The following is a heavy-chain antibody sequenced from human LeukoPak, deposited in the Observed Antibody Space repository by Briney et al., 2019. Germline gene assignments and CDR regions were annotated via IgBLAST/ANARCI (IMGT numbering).Heavy chain of an antibody. D-gene: IGHD6-13*01. V-gene: IGHV3-23*01. Sequence: GGSLRLSCAASGFTFNNYAMSWVRQAPGKGLEWVSTVSGSGGSTYYADSVKGRFIVSRDNSKNTLYLQMNSLRAEDTAVYYCARQTQHLVQSPFDSWGQGTLVTVSS. CDR1: GFTFNNYA. J-gene: IGHJ4*02. CDR2: VSGSGGST. CDR3: ARQTQHLVQSPFDS.